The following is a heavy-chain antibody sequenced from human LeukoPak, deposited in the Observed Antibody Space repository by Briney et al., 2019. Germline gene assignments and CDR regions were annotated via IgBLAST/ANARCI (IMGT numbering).Heavy chain of an antibody. Sequence: GGSLRLSCAASGFTFSSYWMHWVRQTPGKGLEWVANIKQDGSEKYYVDSVKGRFTISRDNAKNSLYLQMNSLRAEDTAVYYCARDRVTMVRGVNYYFDYWGQGTLVTVSS. D-gene: IGHD3-10*01. J-gene: IGHJ4*02. CDR1: GFTFSSYW. CDR3: ARDRVTMVRGVNYYFDY. CDR2: IKQDGSEK. V-gene: IGHV3-7*05.